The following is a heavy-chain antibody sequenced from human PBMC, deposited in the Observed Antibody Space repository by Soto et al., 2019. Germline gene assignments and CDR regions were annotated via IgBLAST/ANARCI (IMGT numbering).Heavy chain of an antibody. CDR2: IVVGSGNT. CDR1: GFTFTSSA. D-gene: IGHD3-10*01. Sequence: GASVKVSCKASGFTFTSSAVQWVRQARGQRLEWIGWIVVGSGNTNYAQKFQERVTITRDMSTSTAYMELSSLRSEDPAVYYCAALDYTMVRGVISYYYYGMDVWGQGTTVTVSS. J-gene: IGHJ6*02. V-gene: IGHV1-58*01. CDR3: AALDYTMVRGVISYYYYGMDV.